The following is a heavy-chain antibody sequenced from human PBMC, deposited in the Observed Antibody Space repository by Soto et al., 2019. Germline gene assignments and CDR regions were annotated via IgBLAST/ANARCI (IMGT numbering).Heavy chain of an antibody. V-gene: IGHV3-72*01. CDR1: GFTFSDHY. J-gene: IGHJ6*01. CDR2: TRNKANSYTT. Sequence: EVQLVESGGGVVQPGGSLRLSCAASGFTFSDHYMHWVRQAPGKGLEWVGLTRNKANSYTTEDAASGKGRFTIEGDDSKNSLYLQMNSLKTEDTAVYYCARYGSSWYDYYGMNVWGQGTTVTVSS. CDR3: ARYGSSWYDYYGMNV. D-gene: IGHD6-13*01.